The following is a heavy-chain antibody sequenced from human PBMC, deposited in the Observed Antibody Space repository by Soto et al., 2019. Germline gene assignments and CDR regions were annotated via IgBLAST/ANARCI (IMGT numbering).Heavy chain of an antibody. CDR2: IGGSGNII. CDR3: AKGEGYSSGSYTHRYFDN. Sequence: EVQLLESGGGLVQPGGSLRLSCAASGFTFSTYGIDWVRQAPGKGLEWVSAIGGSGNIIYYADSVKGRFTISRDNSKTTLYRQMNSLRADDTAVYYCAKGEGYSSGSYTHRYFDNWGHGTLVTVSS. D-gene: IGHD3-10*01. CDR1: GFTFSTYG. J-gene: IGHJ4*01. V-gene: IGHV3-23*01.